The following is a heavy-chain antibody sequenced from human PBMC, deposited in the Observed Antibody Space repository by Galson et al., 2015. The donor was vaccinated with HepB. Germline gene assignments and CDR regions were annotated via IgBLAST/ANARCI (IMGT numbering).Heavy chain of an antibody. Sequence: SVKVSCKASGGTFSSYAISWVRQAPGQGLEWMGRVIPILGIANYAQKFQGRVTITADKSTSTAYMELSSLRSEDTAVYYCARAWSYWFDPWGQGTLVTVSS. V-gene: IGHV1-69*04. D-gene: IGHD2-15*01. J-gene: IGHJ5*02. CDR3: ARAWSYWFDP. CDR1: GGTFSSYA. CDR2: VIPILGIA.